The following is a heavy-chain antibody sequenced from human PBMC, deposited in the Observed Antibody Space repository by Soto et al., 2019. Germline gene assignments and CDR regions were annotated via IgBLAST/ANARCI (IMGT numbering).Heavy chain of an antibody. J-gene: IGHJ6*02. V-gene: IGHV1-46*01. Sequence: ASVKVSCKASGYTFTSYYMHWVRQAPGQGLEWMGIINPSGGSTSYAQKFQGRVTMTRDTSTSTVYMELSSLRSEDTAVYYCARWGIVVVPAAYYGMDVWGQGTTVTVPS. CDR2: INPSGGST. CDR3: ARWGIVVVPAAYYGMDV. D-gene: IGHD2-2*01. CDR1: GYTFTSYY.